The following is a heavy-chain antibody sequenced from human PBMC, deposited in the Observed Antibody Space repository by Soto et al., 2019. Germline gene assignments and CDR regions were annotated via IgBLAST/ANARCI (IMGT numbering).Heavy chain of an antibody. CDR1: GFSLSTSGVG. CDR3: AHMVILSRYSSSSAFDI. V-gene: IGHV2-5*01. Sequence: SGPTLVNPTQTLTLTCTFSGFSLSTSGVGVGWIRQPPGKALEWLALIYWNDDKRYSPSLKSRLTITKDTSKNQVVLTMTNMDPVDTATYYCAHMVILSRYSSSSAFDIWGQGTMVTVSS. J-gene: IGHJ3*02. CDR2: IYWNDDK. D-gene: IGHD6-6*01.